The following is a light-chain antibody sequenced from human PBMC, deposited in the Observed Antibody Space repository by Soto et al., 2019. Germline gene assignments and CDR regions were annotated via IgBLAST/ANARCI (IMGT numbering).Light chain of an antibody. CDR2: DAS. CDR3: QQYNSYAPLT. CDR1: QSISSW. J-gene: IGKJ4*01. Sequence: DIQMTQSPSTLSASVGDRVTITCRASQSISSWLAWYQQKPGKAPKLLIYDASSLDSGVPSRFSGSGSGTEFTRTISSLQPDDFATYYCQQYNSYAPLTFGGGTKVEIK. V-gene: IGKV1-5*01.